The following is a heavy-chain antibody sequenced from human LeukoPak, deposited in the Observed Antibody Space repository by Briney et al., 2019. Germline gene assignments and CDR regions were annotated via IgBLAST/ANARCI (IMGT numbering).Heavy chain of an antibody. V-gene: IGHV4-34*01. CDR1: GGSFSGYY. D-gene: IGHD3-3*01. J-gene: IGHJ4*02. CDR3: ASVFGGRLDY. CDR2: INHSGST. Sequence: SETLSLTCAVYGGSFSGYYWSWIRQPPRKGLEWIGEINHSGSTNDNPSLKRRVNISVDPYKNQFSLKLSSVTAADTAVYYCASVFGGRLDYWGQGTLVTVSS.